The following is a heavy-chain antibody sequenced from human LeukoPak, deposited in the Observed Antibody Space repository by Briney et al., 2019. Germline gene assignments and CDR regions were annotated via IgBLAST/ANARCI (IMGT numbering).Heavy chain of an antibody. V-gene: IGHV3-23*01. J-gene: IGHJ4*02. D-gene: IGHD3-22*01. Sequence: GGSLRLPCAASGFTFSSYAMSWVRQAPGKGLEWVSAISGSGGSTYYADSVKGRFTISRDNSKNTLYLQMNSLRAEDTAVYYCARDQESERWPIPITYYDSRRGYFDYWGRGTLVTVSS. CDR2: ISGSGGST. CDR1: GFTFSSYA. CDR3: ARDQESERWPIPITYYDSRRGYFDY.